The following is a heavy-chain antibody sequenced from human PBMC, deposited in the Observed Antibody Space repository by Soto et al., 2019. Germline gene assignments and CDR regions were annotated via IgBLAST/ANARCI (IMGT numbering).Heavy chain of an antibody. CDR1: GGSISSYY. J-gene: IGHJ4*02. CDR2: IYYTGST. Sequence: QVQLQESGPGLVKPSETLSLTCTVSGGSISSYYWSWIRQPPGKGLEWIGYIYYTGSTNYNPSLQSRVTISVDTSKNQFSLKLTSVTAADTAVYYCARRYSSSHDFWGQGTLVTVSS. D-gene: IGHD6-6*01. CDR3: ARRYSSSHDF. V-gene: IGHV4-59*01.